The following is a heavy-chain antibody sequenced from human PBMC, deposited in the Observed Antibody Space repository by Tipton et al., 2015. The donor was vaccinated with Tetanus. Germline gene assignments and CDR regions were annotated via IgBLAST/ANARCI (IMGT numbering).Heavy chain of an antibody. CDR3: AREVPAAGHVAS. CDR2: VYYHGNT. V-gene: IGHV4-59*01. J-gene: IGHJ4*02. CDR1: GGSISGSY. Sequence: TLSFTCTVSGGSISGSYWNWIRQPPGKGLEWIAYVYYHGNTHYNPALKSRVTISVDTSKNQFSLKLSSVTAADTAIYYCAREVPAAGHVASWGQGTLVTVSS. D-gene: IGHD6-13*01.